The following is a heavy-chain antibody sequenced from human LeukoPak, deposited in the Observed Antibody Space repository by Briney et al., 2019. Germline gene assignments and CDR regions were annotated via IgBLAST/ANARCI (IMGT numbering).Heavy chain of an antibody. CDR1: GFTFNSYG. V-gene: IGHV3-33*06. J-gene: IGHJ3*02. Sequence: GGSLRLSCAASGFTFNSYGMHWVRQAPGKGLEWVAVIWYDGSNKYYADSVKGRFTISRDNSKNTLYLQMNSPRAEDTAVYYCAKERHRYCSGGSCDAFDIWGQGTMVTVSS. CDR2: IWYDGSNK. D-gene: IGHD2-15*01. CDR3: AKERHRYCSGGSCDAFDI.